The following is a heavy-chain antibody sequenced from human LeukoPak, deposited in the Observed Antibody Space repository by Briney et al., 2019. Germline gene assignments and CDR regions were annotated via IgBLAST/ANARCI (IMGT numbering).Heavy chain of an antibody. CDR2: INHSGST. Sequence: SETLSLTCAVYGGSFSGYYWSWIRQPPGKGLEWIGEINHSGSTNYNPSLKSRVTISVDTSKNQFSLKLSSVTAADTAVYYCARGYSSSWYQNYYFDYWGQGTLVTVSS. J-gene: IGHJ4*02. CDR1: GGSFSGYY. CDR3: ARGYSSSWYQNYYFDY. V-gene: IGHV4-34*01. D-gene: IGHD6-13*01.